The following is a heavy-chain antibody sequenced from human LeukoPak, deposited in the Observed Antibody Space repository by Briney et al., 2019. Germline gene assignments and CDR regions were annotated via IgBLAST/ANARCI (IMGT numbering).Heavy chain of an antibody. CDR2: IWYDGSNK. D-gene: IGHD3-10*01. V-gene: IGHV3-33*01. Sequence: GGSLRLSCAASGFTFSSYGMHWVRQAPGKGLEWVAVIWYDGSNKYYADSVEGRFTISRDNSKNTLYLQMNSLRAEDTAVYYCARDLRSSGNYYYYGMDVWGKGTTVTVSS. J-gene: IGHJ6*04. CDR3: ARDLRSSGNYYYYGMDV. CDR1: GFTFSSYG.